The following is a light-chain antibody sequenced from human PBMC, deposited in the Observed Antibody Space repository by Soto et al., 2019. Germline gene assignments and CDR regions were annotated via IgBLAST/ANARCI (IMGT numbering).Light chain of an antibody. V-gene: IGLV7-43*01. Sequence: QAVVTQEPSLTVSPGGTATLPGASGTGAVTRGYYPNWFQQKPGQAPKSRIYSTTGKPSWTPARFSGSLLGGKAALTLSGVQPEDEAEYYCLLYYGGGRIFGGGTKLTVL. J-gene: IGLJ2*01. CDR3: LLYYGGGRI. CDR2: STT. CDR1: TGAVTRGYY.